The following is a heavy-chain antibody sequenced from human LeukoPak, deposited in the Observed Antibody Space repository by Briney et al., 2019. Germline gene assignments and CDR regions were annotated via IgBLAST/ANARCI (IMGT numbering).Heavy chain of an antibody. CDR3: AKAAYSGSQGWIDY. J-gene: IGHJ4*02. CDR1: GFTFDDYA. Sequence: AGGSLRLSCAASGFTFDDYAMHWVRQAPGKGLEWVSGISWNSGSIGYADSVKGRFTISRDNAKNSLYLQMNSLRAEDMALYYCAKAAYSGSQGWIDYWGQGTLVTVSS. CDR2: ISWNSGSI. V-gene: IGHV3-9*03. D-gene: IGHD1-26*01.